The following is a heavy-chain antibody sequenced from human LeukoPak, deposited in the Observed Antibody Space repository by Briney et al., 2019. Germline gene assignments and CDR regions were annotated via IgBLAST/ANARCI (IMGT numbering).Heavy chain of an antibody. V-gene: IGHV4-59*01. Sequence: SETLSLTCTVSGGSMSSYYWSWIRQPPGKGLEWIGYIYYSGSTNYNPSLKSRVTISVDTSKNQFSLKLSSVTAADTAVYYCARDFPHCSGGSCLLWWGQGTRVTVSS. CDR3: ARDFPHCSGGSCLLW. CDR2: IYYSGST. J-gene: IGHJ4*02. CDR1: GGSMSSYY. D-gene: IGHD2-15*01.